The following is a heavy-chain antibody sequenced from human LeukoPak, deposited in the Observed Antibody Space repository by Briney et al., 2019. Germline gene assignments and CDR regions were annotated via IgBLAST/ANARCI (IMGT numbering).Heavy chain of an antibody. D-gene: IGHD3-22*01. V-gene: IGHV3-74*01. Sequence: GGSLRLSCAASGFTFSDYWMHWVRHAPGRGLVWVSRISSDGSSTSYADSVKGRFTASRDNAKNTLCLQMNSLRAEDTAVYYCARGVSEYYYDSSGYYTGSYDPWGQGTLVTVSS. CDR2: ISSDGSST. J-gene: IGHJ5*02. CDR3: ARGVSEYYYDSSGYYTGSYDP. CDR1: GFTFSDYW.